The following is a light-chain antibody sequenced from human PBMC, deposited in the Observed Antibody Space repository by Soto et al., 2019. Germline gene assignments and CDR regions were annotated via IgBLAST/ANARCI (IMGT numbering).Light chain of an antibody. CDR1: SSNIGNNL. J-gene: IGLJ2*01. CDR2: DNH. Sequence: QSVLTQPPSVSVAPGQKVTISCSGSSSNIGNNLVSWYQHLPGTAPKLLIYDNHRRPSGIPDRFSGSKSGTSATLDITGLQTGDEADYYCEAWDDSLSAGVFGGGTQLTVL. V-gene: IGLV1-51*01. CDR3: EAWDDSLSAGV.